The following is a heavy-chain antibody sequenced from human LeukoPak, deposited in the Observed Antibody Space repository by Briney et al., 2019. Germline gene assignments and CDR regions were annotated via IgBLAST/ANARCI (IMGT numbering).Heavy chain of an antibody. V-gene: IGHV1-69*13. Sequence: ASVKVSCKASGGTFSSYAISWVRQAPGQGLEWMGGIIPIFGTANYAQKFQGRVTITADESTSTAYMELSSLRSEDTAVYYCARAIYGDYRMDYWGQGTLVTVSS. J-gene: IGHJ4*02. CDR2: IIPIFGTA. CDR1: GGTFSSYA. CDR3: ARAIYGDYRMDY. D-gene: IGHD4-17*01.